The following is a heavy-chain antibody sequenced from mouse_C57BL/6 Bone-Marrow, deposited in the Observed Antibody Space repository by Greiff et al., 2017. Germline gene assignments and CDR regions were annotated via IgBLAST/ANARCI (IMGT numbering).Heavy chain of an antibody. J-gene: IGHJ2*01. Sequence: VQLKQSGPGLVKPSQSLSLTCSVTGYSITSGYYWNWIRQFPGNQLEWMGYISYDGSNNYNPSLKNRISITSDTSKNQFFLKLKSVTAEDTATYYCARGSLWSYFDYWGQGTTLTVSS. D-gene: IGHD1-1*02. V-gene: IGHV3-6*01. CDR1: GYSITSGYY. CDR3: ARGSLWSYFDY. CDR2: ISYDGSN.